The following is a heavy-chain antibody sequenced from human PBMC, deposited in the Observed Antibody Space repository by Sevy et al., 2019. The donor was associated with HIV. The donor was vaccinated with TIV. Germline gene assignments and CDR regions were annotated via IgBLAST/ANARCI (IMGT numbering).Heavy chain of an antibody. V-gene: IGHV5-51*01. CDR3: ATSRSGYFDSSGYYIY. Sequence: GKSLKISCKGSGYSFTSHWIGWLRHMPGKGLEWMGIIYPDDSASRYSPSFQGQVTFSADKSISTAYLQWSSLKASDTAMYYCATSRSGYFDSSGYYIYWGQGTLVTVSS. D-gene: IGHD3-22*01. CDR2: IYPDDSAS. J-gene: IGHJ4*02. CDR1: GYSFTSHW.